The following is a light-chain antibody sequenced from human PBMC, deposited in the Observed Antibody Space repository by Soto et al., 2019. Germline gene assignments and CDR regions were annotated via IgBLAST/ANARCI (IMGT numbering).Light chain of an antibody. V-gene: IGKV3-20*01. CDR3: QQYVNSRLT. CDR2: GPS. Sequence: PGARATLSCRASQSVSASHIAWYQQKPGQPPRLLIYGPSNRATGVPDRFSGSGSGTDFTLTISRLDPEDFAVYYCQQYVNSRLTFGGGTKVEIK. J-gene: IGKJ4*01. CDR1: QSVSASH.